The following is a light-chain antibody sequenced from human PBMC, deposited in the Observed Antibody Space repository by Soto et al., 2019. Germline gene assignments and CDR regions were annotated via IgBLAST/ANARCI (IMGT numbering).Light chain of an antibody. J-gene: IGKJ2*01. CDR1: QSVSSY. Sequence: EIVLTQSPATLSLSPGERATLSCRASQSVSSYLAWYQQKPGQAPNLLIYDASNRATGIPARFSGSGSGTDFTLTISSLEPEDFAVYSCQQRSNWTYTFGQGTKLEIK. CDR2: DAS. CDR3: QQRSNWTYT. V-gene: IGKV3-11*01.